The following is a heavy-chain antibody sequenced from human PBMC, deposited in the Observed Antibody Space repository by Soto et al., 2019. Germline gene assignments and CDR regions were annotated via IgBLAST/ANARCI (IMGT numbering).Heavy chain of an antibody. Sequence: QVQLVQSGAEVKKPGSSVKVSCKASGGTFSSYAISWVRQAPGQGLEWMGGIIPIFGTANYAQKFQGRVTINAAESTSKGYMELSSLRSEDTAVYYFAREPGVDGGNSAYWGQGTLVTVSS. CDR3: AREPGVDGGNSAY. V-gene: IGHV1-69*12. CDR2: IIPIFGTA. D-gene: IGHD2-21*02. CDR1: GGTFSSYA. J-gene: IGHJ4*02.